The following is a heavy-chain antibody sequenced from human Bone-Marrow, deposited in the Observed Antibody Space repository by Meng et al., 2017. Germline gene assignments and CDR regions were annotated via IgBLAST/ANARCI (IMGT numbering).Heavy chain of an antibody. D-gene: IGHD1-26*01. V-gene: IGHV6-1*01. Sequence: QVQLQQSGPGLVKPSQTLSLTCTISGDSVSSTSAAWHWIRRSPSRGLEWLGRTYYRSRWYTDYAVSVKSRININPDTTENHFSLQLNSVTPEDTAVYYCARESSGSPLDYWGRGTLVTVPQ. CDR2: TYYRSRWYT. CDR3: ARESSGSPLDY. CDR1: GDSVSSTSAA. J-gene: IGHJ4*02.